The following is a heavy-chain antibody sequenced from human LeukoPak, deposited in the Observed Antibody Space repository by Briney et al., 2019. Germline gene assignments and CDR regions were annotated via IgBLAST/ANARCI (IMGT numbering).Heavy chain of an antibody. CDR2: IRFDGNDQ. CDR1: GFPFSYFG. CDR3: AKDLMRDRVFGES. V-gene: IGHV3-30*02. D-gene: IGHD3-10*02. J-gene: IGHJ5*02. Sequence: GGSLRLSRAASGFPFSYFGMHWVRQAPRKGLEWVAFIRFDGNDQFYADSVKGRFTISKDPSRNTLYPQMNSLRGEDTAVYCCAKDLMRDRVFGESWGQGTLVTVSS.